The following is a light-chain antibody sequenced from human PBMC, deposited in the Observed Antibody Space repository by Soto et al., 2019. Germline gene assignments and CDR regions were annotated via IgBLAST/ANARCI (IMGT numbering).Light chain of an antibody. CDR1: SSDVGGYNY. Sequence: LTQPASVSGSPGQSITISCTGTSSDVGGYNYVSWYQQHPGKAPKLIIYEVSNRPSGVSNRFSGSKSDNTASLTISGLQAEDVADYYCSSYTNSGTRVFGTGTKLTVL. J-gene: IGLJ1*01. CDR3: SSYTNSGTRV. CDR2: EVS. V-gene: IGLV2-14*01.